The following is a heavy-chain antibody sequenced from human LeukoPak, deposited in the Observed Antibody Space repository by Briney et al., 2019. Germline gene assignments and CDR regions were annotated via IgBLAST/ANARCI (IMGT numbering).Heavy chain of an antibody. CDR3: AKITMTRGVTAPVEYGMDV. CDR1: GYTFPMYS. Sequence: ASVKVSCKASGYTFPMYSITWVRQAPGQGLEWMGWISAYSGNTNYAQKFLGRVTMTTDTSTSTGYMELRSLTSDDTAVYYCAKITMTRGVTAPVEYGMDVWGQGTTVTASS. J-gene: IGHJ6*02. V-gene: IGHV1-18*01. D-gene: IGHD3-10*01. CDR2: ISAYSGNT.